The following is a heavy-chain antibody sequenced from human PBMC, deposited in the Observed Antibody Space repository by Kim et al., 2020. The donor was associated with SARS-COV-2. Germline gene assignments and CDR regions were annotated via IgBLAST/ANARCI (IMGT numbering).Heavy chain of an antibody. Sequence: ASVKVSCKASGYTFTSYGISWVRQAPGQGLEWMGWISAYNGNTNYAQKLQGRVTMTTDTSTSTAYMELRSLRSDDTAVYYCARDITIFGVVVTDAFDIWGQGTMVTVSS. CDR1: GYTFTSYG. V-gene: IGHV1-18*04. D-gene: IGHD3-3*01. J-gene: IGHJ3*02. CDR2: ISAYNGNT. CDR3: ARDITIFGVVVTDAFDI.